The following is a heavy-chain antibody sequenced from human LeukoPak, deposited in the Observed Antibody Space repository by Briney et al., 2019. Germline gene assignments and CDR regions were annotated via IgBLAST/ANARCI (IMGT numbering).Heavy chain of an antibody. Sequence: ASVKVSCKASGYTFTSYYMHWVRQAPGQGLEWMGGIIPMFGTANYAQKFQGRVTITADESTSTAYMELSSLRSEDTAVYYCAGGGWAPENLFDPWGQGTLVTVSS. CDR2: IIPMFGTA. D-gene: IGHD1-14*01. CDR1: GYTFTSYY. J-gene: IGHJ5*02. CDR3: AGGGWAPENLFDP. V-gene: IGHV1-69*13.